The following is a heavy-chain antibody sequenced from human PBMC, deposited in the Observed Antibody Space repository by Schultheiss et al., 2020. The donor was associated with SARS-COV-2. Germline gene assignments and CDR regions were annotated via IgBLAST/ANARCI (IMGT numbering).Heavy chain of an antibody. D-gene: IGHD6-19*01. Sequence: GGSLRLSCAASGFTFSSYSMNWVRQAPGKGLEWVSSTSSSSSYIYYADSVKGRFTISRDNAKSSLFLQMNSLRAEDTAVYYCARGLYNNGWEEILYYYYMDVWGKGTTVTVSS. CDR3: ARGLYNNGWEEILYYYYMDV. CDR1: GFTFSSYS. V-gene: IGHV3-21*01. CDR2: TSSSSSYI. J-gene: IGHJ6*03.